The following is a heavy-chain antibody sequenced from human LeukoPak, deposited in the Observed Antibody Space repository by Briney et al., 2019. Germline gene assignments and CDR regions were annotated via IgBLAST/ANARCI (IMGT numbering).Heavy chain of an antibody. V-gene: IGHV3-23*01. CDR1: RFTFSSYA. CDR2: ISGSGGHT. J-gene: IGHJ6*03. D-gene: IGHD2-8*01. Sequence: GGSLRLSCAASRFTFSSYAMSWVRQAPGKGLEWVSAISGSGGHTYYADSVKGRFTISRDNSKNTLYLEMYSLRAEDTAVYYCAKDRGHCTNGVCHNYYYMDVWGKGTTVTVSS. CDR3: AKDRGHCTNGVCHNYYYMDV.